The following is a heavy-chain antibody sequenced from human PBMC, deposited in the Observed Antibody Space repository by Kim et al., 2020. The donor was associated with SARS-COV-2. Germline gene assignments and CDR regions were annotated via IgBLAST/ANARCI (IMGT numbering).Heavy chain of an antibody. V-gene: IGHV4-59*01. D-gene: IGHD3-10*01. Sequence: PSLKSRVTISVDTSKNQFSLKLSSVTAADTAVYYCARAPMVRGGEGWFDPWGQGTLVTVSS. CDR3: ARAPMVRGGEGWFDP. J-gene: IGHJ5*02.